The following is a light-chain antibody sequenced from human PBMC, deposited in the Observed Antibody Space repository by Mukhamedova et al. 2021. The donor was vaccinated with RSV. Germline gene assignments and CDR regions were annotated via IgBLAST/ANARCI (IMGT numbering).Light chain of an antibody. V-gene: IGKV2-28*01. CDR3: MQALQSPQT. J-gene: IGKJ1*01. CDR2: LGS. Sequence: PGQSPHLLMYLGSNRASGVPDRFSASGSGTDFTLKITRVEAEDVGVYYCMQALQSPQTFGQGTKVEIK.